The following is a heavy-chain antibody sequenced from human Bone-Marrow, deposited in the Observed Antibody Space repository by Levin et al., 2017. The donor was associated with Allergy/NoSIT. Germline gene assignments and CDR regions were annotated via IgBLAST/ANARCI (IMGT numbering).Heavy chain of an antibody. V-gene: IGHV1-2*02. D-gene: IGHD3-10*01. CDR1: GYSFTDYY. Sequence: PGGSLRLSCKASGYSFTDYYVHWVRQAPGQGLECMGWINPNSGDTHYVQKFQGRVTLTRDTSTTTAYMELSSLRSDDTAVYYCARGLMALPRSTLEYWGQGALVTVSS. CDR2: INPNSGDT. CDR3: ARGLMALPRSTLEY. J-gene: IGHJ4*02.